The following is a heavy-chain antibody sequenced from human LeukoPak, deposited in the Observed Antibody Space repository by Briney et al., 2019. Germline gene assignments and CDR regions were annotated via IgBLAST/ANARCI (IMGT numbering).Heavy chain of an antibody. Sequence: SVKVSCNASGGTFSSYAISWVRQAPGQGLEWMGGIIPIFGTANYAQKFQGRVTITADESTSTAYMELSSLRSEDTAVYYCARDLRDTAMAELYYYYYYGMDVWGQGTTVTVSS. V-gene: IGHV1-69*13. CDR2: IIPIFGTA. D-gene: IGHD5-18*01. CDR1: GGTFSSYA. J-gene: IGHJ6*02. CDR3: ARDLRDTAMAELYYYYYYGMDV.